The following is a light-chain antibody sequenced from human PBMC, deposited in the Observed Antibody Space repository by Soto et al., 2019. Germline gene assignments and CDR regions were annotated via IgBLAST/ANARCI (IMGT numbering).Light chain of an antibody. CDR2: DAS. V-gene: IGKV3-15*01. CDR3: QQYNNWPPWT. Sequence: IPVTQSPATLSVSPGERATLSCRASQSVSNNLAWYQQTPDQAPRLLIYDASTRATGNLARFSGSGSGTEVTLTTGGVQAEDFAVYYCQQYNNWPPWTFGQGTKVEIK. J-gene: IGKJ1*01. CDR1: QSVSNN.